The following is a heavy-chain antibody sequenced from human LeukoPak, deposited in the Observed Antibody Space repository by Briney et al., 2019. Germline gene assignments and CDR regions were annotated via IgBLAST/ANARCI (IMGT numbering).Heavy chain of an antibody. CDR3: ARRRHDSSGYKPFDI. CDR2: MNPNSGNT. V-gene: IGHV1-8*03. CDR1: GYTFTSYD. J-gene: IGHJ3*02. Sequence: EASVKVSCKASGYTFTSYDINWVRQATGQGLEWMGWMNPNSGNTGYAQKFQGRVTITRNTSISTAYMELSSLRSEDTAVYYCARRRHDSSGYKPFDIWGQGTMVTVSS. D-gene: IGHD3-22*01.